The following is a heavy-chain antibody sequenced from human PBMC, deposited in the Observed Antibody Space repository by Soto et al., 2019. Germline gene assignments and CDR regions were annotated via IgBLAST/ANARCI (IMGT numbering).Heavy chain of an antibody. V-gene: IGHV4-30-2*01. CDR3: ARGHYRYAMDV. Sequence: SETLSLTCDVSGDSISTGVYSWNWIRQPPGKGLEWVGYINHSGSTYDNPSLKSRVTMSVNRSKNQFSLNLTSVTAADTAVYFCARGHYRYAMDVWGQGTTVTVSS. CDR1: GDSISTGVYS. CDR2: INHSGST. J-gene: IGHJ6*02.